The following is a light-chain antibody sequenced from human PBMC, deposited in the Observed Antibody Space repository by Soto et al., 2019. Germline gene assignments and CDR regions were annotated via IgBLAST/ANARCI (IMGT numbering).Light chain of an antibody. J-gene: IGLJ3*02. V-gene: IGLV8-61*01. Sequence: QAVVTQEPSFSVSPGGTVTLTCGLSSGSVSTTYYPSWYQLTPGQAPRTLIYSTNTRSSGVPDRFSGSILGNKAALTITGAQADDESVYYCVLFMGSGFVVFGGGTKVTVL. CDR2: STN. CDR3: VLFMGSGFVV. CDR1: SGSVSTTYY.